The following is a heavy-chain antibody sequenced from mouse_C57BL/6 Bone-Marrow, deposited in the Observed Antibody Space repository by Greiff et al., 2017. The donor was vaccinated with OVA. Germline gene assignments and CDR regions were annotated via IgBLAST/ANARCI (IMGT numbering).Heavy chain of an antibody. CDR3: ARAAMDY. J-gene: IGHJ4*01. Sequence: QVQLQQSGPGLVAPSQSLSITCTVSGFSFTSYGVDWVRQSPGKGLEWLGVIWGVGSTNYNSALKSRLSISKDNSKSQVFLKMNSLQTADTAMYYCARAAMDYWGQGTSVTVSS. V-gene: IGHV2-6*01. CDR2: IWGVGST. CDR1: GFSFTSYG.